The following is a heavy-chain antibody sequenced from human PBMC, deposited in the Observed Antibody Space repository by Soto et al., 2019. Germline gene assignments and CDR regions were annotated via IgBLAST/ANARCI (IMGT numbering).Heavy chain of an antibody. V-gene: IGHV4-31*03. J-gene: IGHJ5*02. CDR2: ISYTGRT. CDR3: ARVSATGTRWIDP. D-gene: IGHD6-13*01. CDR1: GGSINSGAYY. Sequence: QVQLQESGPGLVKPSQTLSLTCSVSGGSINSGAYYLGWIRQHPGKGLVWIGYISYTGRTYSNPSLQSRVTIALDMSESQFSLKLTSVTAADTAVYFCARVSATGTRWIDPWGQGTLVTVSP.